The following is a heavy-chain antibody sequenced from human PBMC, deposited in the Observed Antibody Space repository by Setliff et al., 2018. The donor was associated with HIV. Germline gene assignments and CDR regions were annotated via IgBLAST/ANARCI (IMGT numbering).Heavy chain of an antibody. Sequence: SETLSLTCTVSGGSISSSGYYWGWIRQSPGRGLEWIGSVYESGSVYYNPSLKSRVTISVDTSKNQFSLNLNSVTVADTGVYYCARWGDGYNSYDSWGQGTLVTVSS. CDR1: GGSISSSGYY. CDR2: VYESGSV. V-gene: IGHV4-39*01. CDR3: ARWGDGYNSYDS. J-gene: IGHJ4*02. D-gene: IGHD5-12*01.